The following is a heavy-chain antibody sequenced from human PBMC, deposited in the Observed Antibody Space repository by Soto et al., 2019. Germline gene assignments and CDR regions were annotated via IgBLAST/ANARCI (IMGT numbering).Heavy chain of an antibody. Sequence: PSETLSLTCTVSGGSISSGGYYWSWIRQHPGKGLEWIGYIYYSGSTYYNPSLKSRVTISVDTSKNQFSLKLSSVTAADTAVYYFSREPSTPATPQSVWGKGTTVTVSS. V-gene: IGHV4-31*03. CDR3: SREPSTPATPQSV. J-gene: IGHJ6*04. CDR2: IYYSGST. CDR1: GGSISSGGYY. D-gene: IGHD2-15*01.